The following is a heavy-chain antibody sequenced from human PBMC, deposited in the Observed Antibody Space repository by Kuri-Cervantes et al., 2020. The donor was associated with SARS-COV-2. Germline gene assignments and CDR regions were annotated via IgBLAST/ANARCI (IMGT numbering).Heavy chain of an antibody. CDR1: GFNFSDYA. Sequence: GESLKIPCAASGFNFSDYALHWVRQAPGKGLEWLAVISYDGSNADSVKGRFTISRDNSKNKLFLQINSLRAEDTAVYYCARETLVVAAGRSIRGGFDSWGQGTLVTVSS. V-gene: IGHV3-30*04. D-gene: IGHD2-2*01. CDR3: ARETLVVAAGRSIRGGFDS. CDR2: ISYDGSN. J-gene: IGHJ5*01.